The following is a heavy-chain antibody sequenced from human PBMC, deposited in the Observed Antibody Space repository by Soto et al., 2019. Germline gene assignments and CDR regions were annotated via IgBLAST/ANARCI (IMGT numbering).Heavy chain of an antibody. V-gene: IGHV1-8*01. CDR1: GYTFTSYE. CDR3: AVDITDGGVLGHVGYTI. CDR2: MTPNSGKT. Sequence: ASVKVSCKASGYTFTSYEISWVRQATGQGLEGMGWMTPNSGKTSSAQKFQGRVTMTRNTSISTAYMERSSLRSENTAVYYCAVDITDGGVLGHVGYTIWGQETMLTVPS. J-gene: IGHJ3*02. D-gene: IGHD2-8*02.